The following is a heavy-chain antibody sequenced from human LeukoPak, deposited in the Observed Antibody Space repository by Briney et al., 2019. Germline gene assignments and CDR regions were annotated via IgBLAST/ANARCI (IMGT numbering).Heavy chain of an antibody. J-gene: IGHJ1*01. CDR2: ISDPHSGSQT. D-gene: IGHD3-22*01. V-gene: IGHV3-23*01. CDR1: GFTFSSYT. CDR3: AKGHYNHNP. Sequence: PGGSLRLSCAASGFTFSSYTMNWVRQALGQGLEWVSTISDPHSGSQTHYADSVKGRFTISRDDSQNTVYLQMDSLRAEDTAVYYCAKGHYNHNPWGQGTLVTVSS.